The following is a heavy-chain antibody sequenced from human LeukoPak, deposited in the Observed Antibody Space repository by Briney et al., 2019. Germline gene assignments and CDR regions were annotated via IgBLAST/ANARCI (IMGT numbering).Heavy chain of an antibody. J-gene: IGHJ4*02. Sequence: SETLSLTCTVSGDSVSSHYWGWIRQPPGKGRDGIAYVYYTGTSNYNPSLKSRVTISIDTSKNQFSLKLISVTAADTAVYYCARYSNHVDYFDSWGQGTLVTVSS. CDR3: ARYSNHVDYFDS. CDR1: GDSVSSHY. CDR2: VYYTGTS. D-gene: IGHD4-11*01. V-gene: IGHV4-59*02.